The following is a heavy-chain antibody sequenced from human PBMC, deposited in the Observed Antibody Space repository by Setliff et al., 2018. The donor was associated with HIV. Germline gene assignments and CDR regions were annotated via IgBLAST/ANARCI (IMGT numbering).Heavy chain of an antibody. CDR2: IIPIFGRA. J-gene: IGHJ6*03. CDR3: ARETYYGSGSYLPTEYYYYYMDV. D-gene: IGHD3-10*01. Sequence: GASVKVSCKASGGTFSSFAISWVRQAPGQGLEWMGGIIPIFGRANYAQKFQGRVTITTDESTTTAYMELRSLRSEDTAVYYCARETYYGSGSYLPTEYYYYYMDVWGKGTTVTVSS. CDR1: GGTFSSFA. V-gene: IGHV1-69*05.